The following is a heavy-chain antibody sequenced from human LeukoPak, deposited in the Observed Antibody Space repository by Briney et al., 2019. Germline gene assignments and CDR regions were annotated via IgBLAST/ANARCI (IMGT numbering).Heavy chain of an antibody. CDR3: ARRYCSGGSCYPRHFDF. Sequence: SETLSLTCTVSGGSISSYYWSWIRQPPGKGLEWIGYIYYSGMTNYNPSLKSRVTMSVDTSKNQSSLNLTSATAADTAVYYCARRYCSGGSCYPRHFDFWGQGTLVTVSS. J-gene: IGHJ4*02. CDR1: GGSISSYY. D-gene: IGHD2-15*01. V-gene: IGHV4-59*08. CDR2: IYYSGMT.